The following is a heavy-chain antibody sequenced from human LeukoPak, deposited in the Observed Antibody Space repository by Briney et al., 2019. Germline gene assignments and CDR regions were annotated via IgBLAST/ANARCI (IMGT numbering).Heavy chain of an antibody. D-gene: IGHD4-23*01. V-gene: IGHV4-34*01. CDR3: ARGPTTMGRRFFDY. Sequence: SETLSLTCAVYGGSFSGYYWSWIRQPPGKGLEWIGEINHSGSTNYSPSLKSRVTISVDTSKNQFSLKLSSVTAADTAVYYCARGPTTMGRRFFDYWGQGTLVTVSS. CDR2: INHSGST. J-gene: IGHJ4*02. CDR1: GGSFSGYY.